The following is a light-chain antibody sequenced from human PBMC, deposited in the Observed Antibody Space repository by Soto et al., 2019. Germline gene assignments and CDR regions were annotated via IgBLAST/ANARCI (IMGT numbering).Light chain of an antibody. V-gene: IGLV2-23*01. J-gene: IGLJ3*02. CDR2: EGS. CDR1: SSDVGSYNL. Sequence: QSVLTQPASVSGSPGQSITISCTGTSSDVGSYNLVSWYQQHPGKAPKLMIYEGSKRPSGVSNRFSGSKSGNTASLTISGRPAEDAGAYYCCSYSGSSPVVFGGGAK. CDR3: CSYSGSSPVV.